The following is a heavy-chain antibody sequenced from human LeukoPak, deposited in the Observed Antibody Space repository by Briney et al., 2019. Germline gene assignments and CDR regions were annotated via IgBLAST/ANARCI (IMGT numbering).Heavy chain of an antibody. Sequence: EGSLRLSCAASGFTFSNAWMNWVRQAPGKGLDWVSYISSSSGTIYYADSVKGRFTISRDNAKNSLYLQMNSLRDEDTAVYYCARDSTYGGSSWDYWGQGTLVSVSS. CDR3: ARDSTYGGSSWDY. J-gene: IGHJ4*02. CDR2: ISSSSGTI. CDR1: GFTFSNAW. V-gene: IGHV3-48*02. D-gene: IGHD2-15*01.